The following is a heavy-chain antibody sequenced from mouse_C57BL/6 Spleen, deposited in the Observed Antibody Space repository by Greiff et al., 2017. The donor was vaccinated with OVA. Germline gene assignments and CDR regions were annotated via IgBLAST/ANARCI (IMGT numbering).Heavy chain of an antibody. Sequence: EVKLMESGPGLVKPSQSLSLTCSVTGYSITSCYYWNWIRQFPGNKLEWMGYISYDGSNNYNPSLKNRISITRDTSKNQFFLKLNTVTTEDTATYYCARGGETAQAPFAYWGQGTLVTVSA. V-gene: IGHV3-6*01. CDR2: ISYDGSN. J-gene: IGHJ3*01. CDR3: ARGGETAQAPFAY. D-gene: IGHD3-2*02. CDR1: GYSITSCYY.